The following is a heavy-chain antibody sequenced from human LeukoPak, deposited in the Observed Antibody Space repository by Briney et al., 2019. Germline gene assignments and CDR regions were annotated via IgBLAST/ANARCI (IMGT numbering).Heavy chain of an antibody. D-gene: IGHD3-3*01. J-gene: IGHJ6*03. CDR3: AREFTDNDRTVLRFLEWLPQGVHYYYYYYMDV. Sequence: GASVKVSCKASGYTFTGYYMHWVRQAPGQGLEWMGIINPSGGSTSYAQKFQGRVTMTRDTSTSTVYMELSSLRSEDTAVYYCAREFTDNDRTVLRFLEWLPQGVHYYYYYYMDVWGKGTTVTVSS. CDR1: GYTFTGYY. CDR2: INPSGGST. V-gene: IGHV1-46*01.